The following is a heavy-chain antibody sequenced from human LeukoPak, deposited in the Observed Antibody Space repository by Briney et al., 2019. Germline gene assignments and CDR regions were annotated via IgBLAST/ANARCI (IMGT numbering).Heavy chain of an antibody. V-gene: IGHV4-4*09. CDR2: IYTRGST. J-gene: IGHJ5*02. Sequence: SETLSHTCTVSGGSISSYYWSWIREPPGKGLEWIGYIYTRGSTNYNPSLKSRVTISAHTSKNQFSLKLSSVTAADTAVYYCARGYCIGTSCYGDWFDPWGQGTLVTVSS. D-gene: IGHD2-2*01. CDR1: GGSISSYY. CDR3: ARGYCIGTSCYGDWFDP.